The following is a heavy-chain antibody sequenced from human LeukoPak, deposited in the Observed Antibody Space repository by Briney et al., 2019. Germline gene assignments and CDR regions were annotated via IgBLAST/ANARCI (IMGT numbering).Heavy chain of an antibody. Sequence: PGGSLRLSCAASGFTDSSNYMSWVRQAPGKGLEWGSVIYSGGSTYYADSVKRRLTISRDNSKNTMYLQMNSPRAEDTAVYYCARDYGDYKSDAFDIWGQGTMVTVSS. CDR2: IYSGGST. V-gene: IGHV3-53*01. D-gene: IGHD4-17*01. J-gene: IGHJ3*02. CDR3: ARDYGDYKSDAFDI. CDR1: GFTDSSNY.